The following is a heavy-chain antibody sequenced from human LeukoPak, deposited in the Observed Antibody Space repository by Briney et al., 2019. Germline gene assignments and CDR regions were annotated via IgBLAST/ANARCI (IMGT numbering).Heavy chain of an antibody. Sequence: PSETLSLTCTVSGGSISSSSYYWGWIRQPPGKGLEWLGSIYYSGSTYYNPSLKSRVTISVDTSKNQFSLKLSSVTAADTAVYFRARGLLRYFDWLPDSFDYWGQGTLVTVSS. CDR3: ARGLLRYFDWLPDSFDY. V-gene: IGHV4-39*01. CDR1: GGSISSSSYY. J-gene: IGHJ4*02. CDR2: IYYSGST. D-gene: IGHD3-9*01.